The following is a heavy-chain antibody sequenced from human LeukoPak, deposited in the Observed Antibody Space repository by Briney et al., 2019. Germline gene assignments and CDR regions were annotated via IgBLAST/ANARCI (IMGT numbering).Heavy chain of an antibody. Sequence: GASVKVSCKASGYAFTDFYIHWVRQAPGQGLEWMGWINPNSGGTTYALKFQGRVTMTTDTSISTAYLELNGLRSDDTAVYYCARDPVFRVVGSGYEKAAFDIWGQGTMVTVSS. CDR2: INPNSGGT. V-gene: IGHV1-2*02. D-gene: IGHD5-12*01. CDR1: GYAFTDFY. CDR3: ARDPVFRVVGSGYEKAAFDI. J-gene: IGHJ3*02.